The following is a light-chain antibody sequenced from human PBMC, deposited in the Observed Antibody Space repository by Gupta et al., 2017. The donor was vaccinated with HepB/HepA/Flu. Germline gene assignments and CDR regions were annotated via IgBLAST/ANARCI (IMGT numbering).Light chain of an antibody. Sequence: QAVVTQEPSLTVSPGGTVTRTCDSSTGTVTSGHSPYRFRHKPGQAPRTLIYDTSNNHSWTPARFSGSLLEGKAALTLSGAQPGDEADYYCFLSYSGAGVFGTGTTVTVL. CDR2: DTS. CDR3: FLSYSGAGV. J-gene: IGLJ1*01. CDR1: TGTVTSGHS. V-gene: IGLV7-46*01.